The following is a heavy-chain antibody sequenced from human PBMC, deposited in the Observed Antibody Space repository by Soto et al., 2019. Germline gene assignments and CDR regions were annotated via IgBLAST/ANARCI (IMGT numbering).Heavy chain of an antibody. J-gene: IGHJ6*02. Sequence: SVKVSCKASGGTFSSYAISWVRQAPGQGLERMGGIIPIFGTANYAQKFQGRVTITADESTSTAYMELSSLSSVTAADTAVYYCARGMGTAVEPINYYYFYGMDVWGQGTTVTVSS. D-gene: IGHD6-19*01. V-gene: IGHV1-69*13. CDR3: ARGMGTAVEPINYYYFYGMDV. CDR1: GGTFSSYA. CDR2: IIPIFGTA.